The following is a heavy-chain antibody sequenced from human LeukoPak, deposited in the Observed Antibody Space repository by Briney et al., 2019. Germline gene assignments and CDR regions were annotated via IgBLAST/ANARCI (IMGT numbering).Heavy chain of an antibody. J-gene: IGHJ4*02. V-gene: IGHV3-23*01. Sequence: GGSLRLSCAASGFTFSSYAMSCVRQAPGEGLEWVSTISGSGGSTYYADSAKGRFTISRDNSKNTLYLQMSSLRAEDTAVYYCAKDFEAVAGAVNYDYWGQGTLVTVSS. CDR2: ISGSGGST. CDR3: AKDFEAVAGAVNYDY. CDR1: GFTFSSYA. D-gene: IGHD6-19*01.